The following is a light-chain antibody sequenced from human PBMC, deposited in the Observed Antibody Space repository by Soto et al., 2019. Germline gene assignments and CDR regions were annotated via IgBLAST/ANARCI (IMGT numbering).Light chain of an antibody. V-gene: IGKV3-15*01. J-gene: IGKJ1*01. CDR2: GAS. CDR1: QSVTSN. Sequence: EIVMTQSPATLSVSPGERATLSCRASQSVTSNLAWYQQKPGQAPRLLISGASLRATGIPARFSGSGSGTEFTLTISSLQSEDFAVYYCQNYNNWPLKFGQGTKVDIK. CDR3: QNYNNWPLK.